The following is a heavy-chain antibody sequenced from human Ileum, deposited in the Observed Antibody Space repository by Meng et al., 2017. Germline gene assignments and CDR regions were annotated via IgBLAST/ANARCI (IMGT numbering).Heavy chain of an antibody. Sequence: GQLQESGPGLVRPSGPLSVTRAVARVSISSNTYWSWVRQPPGKGLEWIGQISHSGSAYYNPSLKSRVTMSVDKSKSQFSLMLTSVTAADTAIYYCARHGGYSQDFWGQGTLVTVSS. D-gene: IGHD4-23*01. V-gene: IGHV4-4*02. CDR2: ISHSGSA. CDR3: ARHGGYSQDF. CDR1: RVSISSNTY. J-gene: IGHJ4*02.